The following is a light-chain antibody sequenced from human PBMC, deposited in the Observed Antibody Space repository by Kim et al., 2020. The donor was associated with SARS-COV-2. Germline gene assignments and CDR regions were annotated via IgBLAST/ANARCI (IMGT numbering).Light chain of an antibody. CDR1: HSRLHSSAYNH. V-gene: IGKV2-28*01. Sequence: EPASITCRCGHSRLHSSAYNHLVWYMQKPGQSPTLLIYLGSNRDSGVPDRCSGSGSGTDFILKISRVESEYVGGYYCMQGLQTPYTFGQETKLEI. J-gene: IGKJ2*01. CDR3: MQGLQTPYT. CDR2: LGS.